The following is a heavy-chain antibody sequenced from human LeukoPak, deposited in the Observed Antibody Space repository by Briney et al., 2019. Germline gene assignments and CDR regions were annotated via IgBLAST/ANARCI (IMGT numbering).Heavy chain of an antibody. CDR1: GFRFSSYW. D-gene: IGHD6-13*01. V-gene: IGHV3-7*03. CDR2: IKQDGSEK. J-gene: IGHJ6*03. Sequence: PGGSLRLSCVVSGFRFSSYWMSWVRQAPGKGLEWVANIKQDGSEKYYVDSVKGRFTISRDNAKNSLFLQMNSLRAEDTAVYYCAKEPAAAGNYYYYYMDVWGKGTTVTVSS. CDR3: AKEPAAAGNYYYYYMDV.